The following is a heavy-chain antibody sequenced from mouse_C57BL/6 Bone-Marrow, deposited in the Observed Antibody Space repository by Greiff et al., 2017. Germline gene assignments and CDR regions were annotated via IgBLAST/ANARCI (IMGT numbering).Heavy chain of an antibody. D-gene: IGHD2-3*01. V-gene: IGHV14-3*01. CDR1: GFNIKNSY. Sequence: EVQLQQSVAELVRPGASVKLSCTASGFNIKNSYMPWVKQRPEQGLEWIGRIDPANGNTKYAPKFKGKATLTADTSSNTAYLQLSSLTSEDTAIYYCAVYDGYFDYWGQGTTLTVSS. CDR2: IDPANGNT. J-gene: IGHJ2*01. CDR3: AVYDGYFDY.